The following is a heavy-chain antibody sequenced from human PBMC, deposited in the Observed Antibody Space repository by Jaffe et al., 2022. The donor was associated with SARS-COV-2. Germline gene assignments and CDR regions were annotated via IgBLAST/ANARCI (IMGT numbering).Heavy chain of an antibody. V-gene: IGHV4-61*02. CDR2: IYTSGST. J-gene: IGHJ4*02. CDR3: ARGPFLLLQDY. Sequence: QVQLQESGPGLVKPSQTLSLTCTVSGGSISSGSYYWSWIRQPAGKGLEWIGRIYTSGSTNYNPSLKSRVTISVDTSKNQFSLKLSSVTAADTAVYYCARGPFLLLQDYWGQGTLVTVSS. D-gene: IGHD1-26*01. CDR1: GGSISSGSYY.